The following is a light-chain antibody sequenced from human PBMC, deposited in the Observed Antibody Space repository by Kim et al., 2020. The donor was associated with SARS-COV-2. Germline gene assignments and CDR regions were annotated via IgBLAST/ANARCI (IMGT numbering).Light chain of an antibody. V-gene: IGKV1-17*01. CDR3: LQHSTYPIT. Sequence: ASVGDRVTSTCRERQDIRNDLVWYQQNPGRAPKRLIYGASSLQSGVPSRFSGSGSGTEFTLTISSVQPEDFATYFCLQHSTYPITFGQGTRLEIK. CDR2: GAS. J-gene: IGKJ5*01. CDR1: QDIRND.